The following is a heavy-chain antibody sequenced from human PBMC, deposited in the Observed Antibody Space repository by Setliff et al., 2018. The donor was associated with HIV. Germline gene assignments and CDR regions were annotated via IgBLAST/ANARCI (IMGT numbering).Heavy chain of an antibody. Sequence: SETLSLTCAVYGESLSGYYWSWIRQPPGKGLEWIGEISHSRSTNYNPSLQSRVTVSVDTSKNQFSLKPSSVTAADTAVYYCVRGGDSSSWYWGRWFYPWGQGTLVTVS. V-gene: IGHV4-34*01. CDR3: VRGGDSSSWYWGRWFYP. J-gene: IGHJ5*02. D-gene: IGHD6-13*01. CDR2: ISHSRST. CDR1: GESLSGYY.